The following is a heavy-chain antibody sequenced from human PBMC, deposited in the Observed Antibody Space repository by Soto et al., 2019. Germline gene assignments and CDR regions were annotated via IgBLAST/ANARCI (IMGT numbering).Heavy chain of an antibody. J-gene: IGHJ6*02. V-gene: IGHV1-69*06. D-gene: IGHD6-6*01. Sequence: VASVKVSCKASGGTFSSYAISWVRQAPGQGLEWMGGIIPIFGTANYAQKFQGRVTITADKSTSTAYMELSSLRSEDTAVYYCASCSSSSAYYYYGMDVWGQGTTVTVSS. CDR2: IIPIFGTA. CDR3: ASCSSSSAYYYYGMDV. CDR1: GGTFSSYA.